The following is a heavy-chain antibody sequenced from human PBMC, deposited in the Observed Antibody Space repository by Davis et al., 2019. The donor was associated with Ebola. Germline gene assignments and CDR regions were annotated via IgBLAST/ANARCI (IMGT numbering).Heavy chain of an antibody. CDR2: ISSSSSTI. CDR3: AREVLWFGELTHDAFDI. CDR1: GFTFSTYS. V-gene: IGHV3-48*04. D-gene: IGHD3-10*01. Sequence: GALRLSCAASGFTFSTYSMKWVRQAPGKGLEWVSYISSSSSTIYYADSVKGRFTISRDNAKNSLYLQMNSLRAEDTAVYYCAREVLWFGELTHDAFDIWGQGTMVTVSS. J-gene: IGHJ3*02.